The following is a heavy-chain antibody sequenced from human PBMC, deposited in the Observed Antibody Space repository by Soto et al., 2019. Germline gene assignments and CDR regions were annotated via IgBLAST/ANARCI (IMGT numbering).Heavy chain of an antibody. J-gene: IGHJ3*02. V-gene: IGHV3-23*01. D-gene: IGHD2-8*02. CDR1: GFTCRSYD. CDR3: AKATATGGGAFDI. Sequence: LRLSCAASGFTCRSYDMSWVRQAPGKGLEWVSTILVGGSTHYPDSVKGRFTISRDNSKNTVFLQMNSLTAGDTAVYYCAKATATGGGAFDICGQGTMVTVSS. CDR2: ILVGGST.